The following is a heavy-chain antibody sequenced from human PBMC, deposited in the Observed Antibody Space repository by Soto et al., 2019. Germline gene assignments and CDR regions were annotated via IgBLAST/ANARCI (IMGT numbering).Heavy chain of an antibody. CDR2: IYYSGSS. J-gene: IGHJ4*02. D-gene: IGHD3-10*01. Sequence: QVQLQESGPGLVKPSETLSLTCTVSGGSISSYYWSWIRQPPGKGLEWIGYIYYSGSSHYNPSLKSRVTISVDTSKNQFSLKLNSMTAADTAVYYCARHNYGSGSTYFDYWGQGTLVTASS. V-gene: IGHV4-59*08. CDR3: ARHNYGSGSTYFDY. CDR1: GGSISSYY.